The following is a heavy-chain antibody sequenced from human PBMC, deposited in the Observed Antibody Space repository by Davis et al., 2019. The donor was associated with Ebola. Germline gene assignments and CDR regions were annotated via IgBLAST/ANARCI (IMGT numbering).Heavy chain of an antibody. J-gene: IGHJ6*02. Sequence: GESLKISCAASGFTFSSYGMHWVRQAPGKGLEWVAVIWYDGSNKYYADSVKGRFTISRDNSKNTLYLQMNSLRAEDTAVYYCARDHCSSTSCYREDMDVWGQGTTVTVSS. D-gene: IGHD2-2*01. CDR1: GFTFSSYG. V-gene: IGHV3-33*01. CDR2: IWYDGSNK. CDR3: ARDHCSSTSCYREDMDV.